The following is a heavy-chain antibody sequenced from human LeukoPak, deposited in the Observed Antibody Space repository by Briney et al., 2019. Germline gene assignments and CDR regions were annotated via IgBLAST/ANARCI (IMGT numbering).Heavy chain of an antibody. CDR3: AREDYYNSGGYYLDY. Sequence: SETLSLTCTVSGGSISSYYWSWIRQPPGKGLEWIGYIYYSGSTNYNPSLKSRVTISVDTSKNQFSLKLSSVAAADTAVYFCAREDYYNSGGYYLDYWGQGTLVTVSS. CDR2: IYYSGST. CDR1: GGSISSYY. J-gene: IGHJ4*02. D-gene: IGHD3-22*01. V-gene: IGHV4-59*08.